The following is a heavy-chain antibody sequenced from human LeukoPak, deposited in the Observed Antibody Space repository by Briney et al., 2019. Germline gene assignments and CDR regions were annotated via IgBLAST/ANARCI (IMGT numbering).Heavy chain of an antibody. CDR1: GYTFTSFG. CDR3: TSPRDTAMVTSLDY. V-gene: IGHV1-18*01. J-gene: IGHJ4*02. D-gene: IGHD5-18*01. Sequence: ASVNVSCKASGYTFTSFGISWVRQAPGQGLEWMGWISAYNGNTNYAQKLQGRVTMTTDTSTSTAYMELRSLRSDDTAVYYCTSPRDTAMVTSLDYWGQGTLVTVSS. CDR2: ISAYNGNT.